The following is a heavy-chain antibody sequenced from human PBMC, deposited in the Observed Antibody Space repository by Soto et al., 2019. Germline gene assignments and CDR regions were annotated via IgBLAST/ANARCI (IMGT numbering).Heavy chain of an antibody. Sequence: ASVKVSCKASGGTFSSYTISWVRQAPGQGLEWMGRIIPILGIANYAQKFQGRVTITADKSTSTAYMELSSLRSEDTAVYYCARDNPYYGSGSYHIPIDYWGQGTLVTVSS. V-gene: IGHV1-69*04. D-gene: IGHD3-10*01. J-gene: IGHJ4*02. CDR1: GGTFSSYT. CDR3: ARDNPYYGSGSYHIPIDY. CDR2: IIPILGIA.